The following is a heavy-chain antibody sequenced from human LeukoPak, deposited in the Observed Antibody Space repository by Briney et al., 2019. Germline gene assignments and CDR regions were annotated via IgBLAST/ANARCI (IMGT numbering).Heavy chain of an antibody. J-gene: IGHJ4*02. CDR3: ANGVSVGSFFDY. CDR1: GFTFSSYA. Sequence: GGSLRLSCAASGFTFSSYAMSWVRQAPGKGLEWVSAISGSGGSTYYADSAKGRFTISRDNSKNTLYLQMNSLRAEDTAVYYCANGVSVGSFFDYWGQGTLVTVSS. D-gene: IGHD2-15*01. CDR2: ISGSGGST. V-gene: IGHV3-23*01.